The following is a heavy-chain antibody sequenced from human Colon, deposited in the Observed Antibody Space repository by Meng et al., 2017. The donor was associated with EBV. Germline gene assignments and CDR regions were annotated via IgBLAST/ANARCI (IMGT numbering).Heavy chain of an antibody. V-gene: IGHV4-30-2*01. D-gene: IGHD3-10*01. J-gene: IGHJ5*02. CDR2: IYHGVNI. CDR3: VRDTRRGGGWFDP. CDR1: GDSITSGDYS. Sequence: QVQLQESRSGLVMPSQPLSLTCAVSGDSITSGDYSWTWIRQPPGKGLEWIGYIYHGVNIYYTPSLRSRVTISVDKSRNQFSLKLTSVSAADTAVYYCVRDTRRGGGWFDPWGQGTLVTVSS.